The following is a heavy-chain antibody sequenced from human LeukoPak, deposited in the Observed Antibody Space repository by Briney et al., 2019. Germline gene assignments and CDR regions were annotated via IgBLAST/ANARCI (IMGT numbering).Heavy chain of an antibody. Sequence: SETLSLTCTVSVGSVSSASYYWSWIRQPPGKGLEWIGYIYYSGNTNYNPSLKRRVTISVDTSKSQLCLKLRSVSAAETAVYYCARDIGGESYFDYCGAR. J-gene: IGHJ4*02. CDR3: ARDIGGESYFDY. V-gene: IGHV4-61*01. CDR1: VGSVSSASYY. D-gene: IGHD1-26*01. CDR2: IYYSGNT.